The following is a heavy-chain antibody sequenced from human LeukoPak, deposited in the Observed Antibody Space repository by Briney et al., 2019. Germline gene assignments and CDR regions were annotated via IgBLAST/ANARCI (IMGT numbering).Heavy chain of an antibody. CDR3: AKGYCSSTSCLSDY. J-gene: IGHJ4*02. V-gene: IGHV3-9*03. D-gene: IGHD2-2*01. CDR1: GLTFSNYW. CDR2: ISWNSGSI. Sequence: SGGSLRLSCAASGLTFSNYWMTWVRHAPGKGLEWVSGISWNSGSIGYADSVKGRFTISRDNAKNSLYLQMNSLRAGDMALYYCAKGYCSSTSCLSDYWGQGTLVTVSS.